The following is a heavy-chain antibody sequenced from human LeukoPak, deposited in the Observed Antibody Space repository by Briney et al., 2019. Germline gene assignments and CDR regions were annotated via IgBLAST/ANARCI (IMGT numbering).Heavy chain of an antibody. CDR1: GYTFTSYD. V-gene: IGHV1-8*03. Sequence: ASVKVSCKASGYTFTSYDINWVRQAPGQGLEWMGWMNPNSGNTGYAQKFQGRVTITRNTSISTAYMELSSLRSEDTAVYYCARGFRLRGVATIVYYYYMDVWGKGTTVTVS. D-gene: IGHD5-12*01. CDR3: ARGFRLRGVATIVYYYYMDV. CDR2: MNPNSGNT. J-gene: IGHJ6*03.